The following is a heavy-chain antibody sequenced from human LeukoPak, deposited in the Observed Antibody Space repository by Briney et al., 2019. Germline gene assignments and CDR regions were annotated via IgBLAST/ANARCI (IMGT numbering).Heavy chain of an antibody. J-gene: IGHJ4*02. CDR1: GFIFSSYA. V-gene: IGHV3-23*01. D-gene: IGHD6-19*01. Sequence: GGSLRLSCAASGFIFSSYALSWVRQAPGKGLEWVSATSGNGAKTYYADSVKGRFTISRDNSKNTLYLQMNSLRAEDTAVYYCAKLPVAGLYFDYWGQGTLVTVSS. CDR3: AKLPVAGLYFDY. CDR2: TSGNGAKT.